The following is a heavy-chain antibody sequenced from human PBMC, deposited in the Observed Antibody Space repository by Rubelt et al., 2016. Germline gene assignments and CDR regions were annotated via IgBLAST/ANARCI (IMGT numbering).Heavy chain of an antibody. J-gene: IGHJ4*02. D-gene: IGHD4-17*01. V-gene: IGHV3-23*01. CDR1: GFTFSSYA. Sequence: EVQLLESGGGLVQPGGSLRLSCAASGFTFSSYAMSWVRPAPGRGLEWVSAISGSGGSTYYADSGKGRFTISRENAKKTLDLKMIRLRAEDTAGDYGAKATVTTTNFDYWGQGTLVTVSS. CDR2: ISGSGGST. CDR3: AKATVTTTNFDY.